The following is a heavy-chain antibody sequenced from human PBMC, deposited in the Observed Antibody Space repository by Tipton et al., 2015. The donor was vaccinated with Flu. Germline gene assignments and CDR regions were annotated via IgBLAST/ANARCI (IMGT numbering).Heavy chain of an antibody. V-gene: IGHV3-23*01. CDR2: ISTGGHST. CDR3: ARVGSRLNSYGMDV. CDR1: FDNYA. J-gene: IGHJ6*02. Sequence: FDNYAMSWVRQAPGKGTEWVPTISTGGHSTYYADSVTGRFTVSRDNSKNTLSLQMNSLRTDDTAVYYCARVGSRLNSYGMDVWGQGTTVTVSS. D-gene: IGHD2-15*01.